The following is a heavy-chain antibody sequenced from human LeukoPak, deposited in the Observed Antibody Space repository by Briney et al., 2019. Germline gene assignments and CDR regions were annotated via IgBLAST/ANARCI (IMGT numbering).Heavy chain of an antibody. V-gene: IGHV1-24*01. CDR2: FDPEDGET. J-gene: IGHJ4*02. D-gene: IGHD3-22*01. CDR3: SLNYYDSSGYEY. Sequence: ASVKVSCKVSGYTLTELSMHWVRQAPGKGLEWMGGFDPEDGETIYAQKFQGRVTMTEDTSTDTAYMELSSLRSEDTAVYYCSLNYYDSSGYEYWGQGTLVTVSS. CDR1: GYTLTELS.